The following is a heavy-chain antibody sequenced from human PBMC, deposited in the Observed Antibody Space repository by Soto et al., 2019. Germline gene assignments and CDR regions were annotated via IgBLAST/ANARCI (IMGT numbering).Heavy chain of an antibody. Sequence: QITLNESGPTVVKPAETLTLTCTFSGFSLTTSGVGVVCIRQSPGKAPEWLALIYWDDDKRYSASLKSRLTITKDTSKNQVVLTMASVDPADTATYYCAHRILRTVFGLVTTTAIYFDFWGQGTPVVVSS. J-gene: IGHJ4*02. CDR3: AHRILRTVFGLVTTTAIYFDF. CDR1: GFSLTTSGVG. CDR2: IYWDDDK. D-gene: IGHD3-3*01. V-gene: IGHV2-5*02.